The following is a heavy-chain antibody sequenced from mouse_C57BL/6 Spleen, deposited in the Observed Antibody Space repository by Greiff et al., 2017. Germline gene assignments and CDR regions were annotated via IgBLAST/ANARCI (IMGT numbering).Heavy chain of an antibody. CDR1: GYTFTDYY. V-gene: IGHV1-26*01. Sequence: EVQLQQSGPELVKPGASVKISCKASGYTFTDYYMNWVKQSHGKSLEWIGDINPNNGGTSYNQKFKGKATLTVDKSSSTAYMELRSLTSEDSAVYYCARRGNYGRYFDVCGTGTTVTVSS. CDR2: INPNNGGT. D-gene: IGHD2-1*01. J-gene: IGHJ1*03. CDR3: ARRGNYGRYFDV.